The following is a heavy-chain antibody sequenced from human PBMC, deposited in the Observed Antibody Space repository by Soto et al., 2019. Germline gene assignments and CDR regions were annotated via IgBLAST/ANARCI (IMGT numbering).Heavy chain of an antibody. J-gene: IGHJ4*02. CDR2: ISISGGNT. V-gene: IGHV3-23*01. D-gene: IGHD4-17*01. Sequence: EVQLLESGGGLVQPGGSLRLSCAACGLPFSSHAMRWVRQAPGKGLEWVSSISISGGNTYYADSVRGRFTISRDNSKNTLYLHMNRLTAEDTAIYYCANEIRPNDYWGQGTLVTVSS. CDR1: GLPFSSHA. CDR3: ANEIRPNDY.